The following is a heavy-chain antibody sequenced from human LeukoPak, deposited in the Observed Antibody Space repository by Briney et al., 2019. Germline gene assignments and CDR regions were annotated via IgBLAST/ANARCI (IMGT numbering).Heavy chain of an antibody. CDR3: AKDGLRDTAMVFRYWSAGY. V-gene: IGHV3-23*01. CDR2: ISGSGGST. J-gene: IGHJ4*02. Sequence: GGSLRLSCAASGFTFSSYAMSWVRQAPGKGLQWVSAISGSGGSTYYADSVKGRFTISRDNSKNTLYLQMNSLRAEDTAVYYCAKDGLRDTAMVFRYWSAGYWGQGTLVTVSS. D-gene: IGHD5-18*01. CDR1: GFTFSSYA.